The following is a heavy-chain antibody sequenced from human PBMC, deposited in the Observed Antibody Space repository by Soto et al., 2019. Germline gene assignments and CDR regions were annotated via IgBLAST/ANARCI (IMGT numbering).Heavy chain of an antibody. Sequence: GESLKISCKGSGYSFTSYWISWVRQMPGKGLEWMGRIDPSDSYTNYSPSFQGHVTISADKSISTAYLQWSSLKASDTAMYYCARVDSYSGSCYYYYYMDVWGKGTTVTVSS. CDR2: IDPSDSYT. CDR3: ARVDSYSGSCYYYYYMDV. CDR1: GYSFTSYW. V-gene: IGHV5-10-1*01. D-gene: IGHD1-26*01. J-gene: IGHJ6*03.